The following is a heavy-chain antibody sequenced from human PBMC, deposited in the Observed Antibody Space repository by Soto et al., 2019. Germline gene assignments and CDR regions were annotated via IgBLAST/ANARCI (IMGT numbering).Heavy chain of an antibody. D-gene: IGHD3-22*01. CDR1: GGSISSGDYY. CDR2: IYYSGST. Sequence: PSETLSLTCTVSGGSISSGDYYWSWIRQPPGKGLEWIGYIYYSGSTYYNPSLKSRVTISVDTSKNQFTLKLSSVTAADTAVYYCAREIPGYYYDSSGYPDTGFDPWGQGTLVTVSS. J-gene: IGHJ5*02. CDR3: AREIPGYYYDSSGYPDTGFDP. V-gene: IGHV4-30-4*01.